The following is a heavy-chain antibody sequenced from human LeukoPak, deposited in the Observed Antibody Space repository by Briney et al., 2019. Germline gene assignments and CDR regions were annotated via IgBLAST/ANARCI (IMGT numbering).Heavy chain of an antibody. J-gene: IGHJ5*02. V-gene: IGHV4-34*01. CDR1: GGIFTGYY. CDR3: VRGRRKAGLVMTVTNWFDP. CDR2: ILYSGAT. Sequence: SETLSLTCDVSGGIFTGYYWTWIRQPTGKGLEWVGEILYSGATNYNPSLRGRLTISQDTAKRQFYLNMTSVTAADSGVYYCVRGRRKAGLVMTVTNWFDPWGLGTPVIVSS. D-gene: IGHD2-21*02.